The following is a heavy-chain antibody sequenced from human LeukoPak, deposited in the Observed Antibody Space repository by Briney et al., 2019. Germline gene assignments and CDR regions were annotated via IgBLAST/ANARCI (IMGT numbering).Heavy chain of an antibody. CDR2: IYYSGNT. CDR3: ANSANYGGNSGYFDY. CDR1: GGSISSSSYY. Sequence: PSETLSLTCTVSGGSISSSSYYWGWIRQPPGKGLEWIGSIYYSGNTYYNPSLKSRVTISIDTSKNQFSLKLSSVTAADTAVYYCANSANYGGNSGYFDYWGQGTLVTVSS. J-gene: IGHJ4*02. V-gene: IGHV4-39*01. D-gene: IGHD4-23*01.